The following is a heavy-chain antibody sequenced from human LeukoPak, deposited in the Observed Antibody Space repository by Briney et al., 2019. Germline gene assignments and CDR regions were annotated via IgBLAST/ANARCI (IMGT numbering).Heavy chain of an antibody. CDR3: ATLAAAAHDAFDI. Sequence: ASVKVSCKASGYTFTSYYMHWVRQAPGQGLEWMGIINPSGGSTSYAQKFQGRVTMTRDTSTSTVYMELSSLRSEDTAVYYCATLAAAAHDAFDIWGQGTMVTVSS. CDR1: GYTFTSYY. J-gene: IGHJ3*02. CDR2: INPSGGST. V-gene: IGHV1-46*01. D-gene: IGHD6-13*01.